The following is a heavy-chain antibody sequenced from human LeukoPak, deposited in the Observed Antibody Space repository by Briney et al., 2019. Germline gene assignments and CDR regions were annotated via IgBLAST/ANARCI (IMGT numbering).Heavy chain of an antibody. CDR3: GRGFGESPAEYNFDY. D-gene: IGHD3-10*01. Sequence: SQTPSLTCAISGDTVSSNTVAWNWIRQSPSRGLEWLGRTYYRSKWYNDYAVSAKSRITIKPDTSKNQFSLQLNPVTPEDTAVYYCGRGFGESPAEYNFDYWGQGTLVTVSS. J-gene: IGHJ4*02. V-gene: IGHV6-1*01. CDR1: GDTVSSNTVA. CDR2: TYYRSKWYN.